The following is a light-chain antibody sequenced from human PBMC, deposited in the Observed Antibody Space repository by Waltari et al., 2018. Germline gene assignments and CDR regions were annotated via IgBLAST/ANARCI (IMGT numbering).Light chain of an antibody. Sequence: QSALTQPASVSGSPGQSITISCTGTSSDIGAFNYVSWYQQHPGKAPKVLIYDVTNRPVGVSDRFSGSKSGTTASLTISGLQAEDEAYYHCASFISGSTSSVLFGGGTKLTVL. CDR2: DVT. J-gene: IGLJ3*02. CDR1: SSDIGAFNY. V-gene: IGLV2-14*03. CDR3: ASFISGSTSSVL.